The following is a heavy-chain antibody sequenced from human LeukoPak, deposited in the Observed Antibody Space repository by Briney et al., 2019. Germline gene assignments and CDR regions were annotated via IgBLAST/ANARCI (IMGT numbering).Heavy chain of an antibody. CDR3: ARDSGDYPYFMDV. CDR1: GGSISSGSYY. D-gene: IGHD4-17*01. Sequence: PSQTLSLTCTVSGGSISSGSYYWSWIRQPAGKGLEWIGRISTSGSTNYNPSLKSRLTISVDTSKNQFSLKLTSVTAADTAVYYCARDSGDYPYFMDVWGTGTTVTVSS. CDR2: ISTSGST. J-gene: IGHJ6*03. V-gene: IGHV4-61*02.